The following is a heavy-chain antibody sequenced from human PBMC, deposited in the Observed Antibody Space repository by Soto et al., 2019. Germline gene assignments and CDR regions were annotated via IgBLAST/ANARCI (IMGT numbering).Heavy chain of an antibody. CDR3: AREILTKGYYNYYYGMDV. CDR1: GYTFTSYY. J-gene: IGHJ6*02. D-gene: IGHD2-15*01. CDR2: INPSGGST. V-gene: IGHV1-46*01. Sequence: GASVKVSCKASGYTFTSYYMHWVRQAPGQGLEWMGIINPSGGSTSYAQKFQGRVTMTRDTSTSTVYMELSSLRSEDTAVYYCAREILTKGYYNYYYGMDVWGQGTTVTVSS.